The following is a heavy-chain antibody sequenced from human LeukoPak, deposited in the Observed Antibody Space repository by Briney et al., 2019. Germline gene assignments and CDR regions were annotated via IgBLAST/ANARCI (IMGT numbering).Heavy chain of an antibody. Sequence: GGSLTLSCAASGFSFSNYAMSWVRQAPGKGLEWLSSISGRRGGTNHADSVKGRFTISRDNSRNTLYLQMNSLRAEDTAIYYYAKDLEFSGYDALDIWGQGTMVTVS. CDR2: ISGRRGGT. CDR3: AKDLEFSGYDALDI. CDR1: GFSFSNYA. D-gene: IGHD5-12*01. J-gene: IGHJ3*02. V-gene: IGHV3-23*01.